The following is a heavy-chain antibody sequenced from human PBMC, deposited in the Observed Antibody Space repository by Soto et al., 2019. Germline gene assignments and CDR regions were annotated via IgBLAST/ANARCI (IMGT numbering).Heavy chain of an antibody. CDR2: INPNSGGT. CDR1: GYTFTGYY. CDR3: ARGVERYYYDSSGLDAFDI. Sequence: ASVKVSCKASGYTFTGYYMHWVRQAPGQGLEWMGWINPNSGGTNYAQKFQGWVTMTRDTSISTAYMELSRLRSDDTAVYYCARGVERYYYDSSGLDAFDIWGQGTMVTVSS. D-gene: IGHD3-22*01. J-gene: IGHJ3*02. V-gene: IGHV1-2*04.